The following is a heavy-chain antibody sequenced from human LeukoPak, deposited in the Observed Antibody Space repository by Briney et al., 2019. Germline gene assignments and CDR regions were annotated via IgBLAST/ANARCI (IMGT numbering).Heavy chain of an antibody. CDR3: SKEPPRSWLNLDWYFDL. CDR1: GFTFSSYA. CDR2: ISSSDGAT. V-gene: IGHV3-23*01. J-gene: IGHJ2*01. D-gene: IGHD3-22*01. Sequence: GGSLRLSCAASGFTFSSYAMSWVRQAPGKGLEWVAAISSSDGATFYADSVKGRFTISRDNSKNMLNLQMRSLRTDDTAVYYCSKEPPRSWLNLDWYFDLWGRGTLGTVSS.